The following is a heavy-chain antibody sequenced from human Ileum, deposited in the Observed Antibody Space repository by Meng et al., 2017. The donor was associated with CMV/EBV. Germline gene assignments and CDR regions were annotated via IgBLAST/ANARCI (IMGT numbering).Heavy chain of an antibody. CDR1: AFNFHTYG. CDR2: IASIGPSI. D-gene: IGHD6-6*01. J-gene: IGHJ6*02. Sequence: GGSLRLSCASSAFNFHTYGMNWVRHSPGRGLEWIASIASIGPSIYYSDSVKGRFTISRDNSKNSLYLQMNNLRAEDTAVYYCARDLVRAARPDYYGRDVWGQGTTVTVSS. CDR3: ARDLVRAARPDYYGRDV. V-gene: IGHV3-21*01.